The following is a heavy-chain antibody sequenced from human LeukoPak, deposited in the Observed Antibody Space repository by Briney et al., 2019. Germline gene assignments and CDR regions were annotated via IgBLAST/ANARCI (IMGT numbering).Heavy chain of an antibody. V-gene: IGHV1-46*01. Sequence: ASVKVSCKASGYTFTSYGISWVRQAPGQGLEWMGIINPSGGSTSYAQKFQGRVTMTRDMSTSTVYMELSSLRSEDTAVYYCARGLTNTAMAFDPWGQGTLVTVSS. CDR3: ARGLTNTAMAFDP. D-gene: IGHD5-18*01. CDR2: INPSGGST. CDR1: GYTFTSYG. J-gene: IGHJ5*02.